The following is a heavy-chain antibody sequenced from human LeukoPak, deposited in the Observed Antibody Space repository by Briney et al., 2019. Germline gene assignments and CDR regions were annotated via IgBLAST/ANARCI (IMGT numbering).Heavy chain of an antibody. CDR1: GGTFISYA. D-gene: IGHD3-3*01. V-gene: IGHV1-69*13. Sequence: SVKVSCKASGGTFISYAISWVRQAPGQGLEWMGGIIPIFGTANYAQKFQGRVTITADESTSTAYMELSSLRSEDTAVYYCARETIFGVVQGYFDYWGQGTLVTVSS. CDR2: IIPIFGTA. CDR3: ARETIFGVVQGYFDY. J-gene: IGHJ4*02.